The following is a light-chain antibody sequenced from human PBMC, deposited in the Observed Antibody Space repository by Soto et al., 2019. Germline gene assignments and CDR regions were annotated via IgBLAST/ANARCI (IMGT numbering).Light chain of an antibody. J-gene: IGKJ2*01. Sequence: EVVLTQSPGTLSLSPGERATLYCRASQSVGSGYLAWFQQKAGQTPRLLIYGTSHRPTYIPDRFSASGSGTDFTLTISRVEPEDFAVYYCKHYGTSPPDTFGQGTRMEIK. CDR3: KHYGTSPPDT. CDR2: GTS. CDR1: QSVGSGY. V-gene: IGKV3-20*01.